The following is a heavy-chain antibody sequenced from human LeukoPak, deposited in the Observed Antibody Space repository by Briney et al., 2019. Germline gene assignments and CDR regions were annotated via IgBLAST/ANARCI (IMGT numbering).Heavy chain of an antibody. CDR2: IYSGGST. CDR3: ARDLGYGSGSYGDY. D-gene: IGHD3-10*01. CDR1: GFTVSSNY. V-gene: IGHV3-53*01. J-gene: IGHJ4*02. Sequence: TGGSLRLSCAASGFTVSSNYMSWVRQAPGKGLEWVSVIYSGGSTYYADSVKGRFTISRDNSKNTLYFQMNSLRAEDTAVYYCARDLGYGSGSYGDYWGQGTLVTVSS.